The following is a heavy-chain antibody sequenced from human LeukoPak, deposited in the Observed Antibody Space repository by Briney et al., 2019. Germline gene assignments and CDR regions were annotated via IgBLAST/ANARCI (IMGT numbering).Heavy chain of an antibody. J-gene: IGHJ6*02. CDR1: GDSIARSTYY. Sequence: SETLSLTCTVSGDSIARSTYYWGWIRQAPGKGLEWLGIVYWSGTTYYNPSFKSRVTISVDTSKSEFSLKLRSVAAADTAVYYCARAYDSSGYFIYYGMDVWGQGTTVTVSS. CDR2: VYWSGTT. V-gene: IGHV4-39*01. D-gene: IGHD3-22*01. CDR3: ARAYDSSGYFIYYGMDV.